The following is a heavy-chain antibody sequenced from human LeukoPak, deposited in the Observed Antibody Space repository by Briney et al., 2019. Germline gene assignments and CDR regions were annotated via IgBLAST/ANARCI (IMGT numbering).Heavy chain of an antibody. Sequence: VGSLRLSCAASGFIFDDYGMNWVRQAPGKGLEWVSGINWNGGSTGYADSVKGRFTISRDSAKNSLYLQMNSLRAEDTALYYCARAAHYGDYALVKYYFDYWGQGTLVTVSA. CDR1: GFIFDDYG. D-gene: IGHD4-17*01. CDR3: ARAAHYGDYALVKYYFDY. J-gene: IGHJ4*02. CDR2: INWNGGST. V-gene: IGHV3-20*04.